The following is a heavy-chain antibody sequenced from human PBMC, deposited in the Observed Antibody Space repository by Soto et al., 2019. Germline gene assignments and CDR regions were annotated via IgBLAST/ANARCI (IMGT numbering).Heavy chain of an antibody. V-gene: IGHV3-23*01. CDR1: GFTFSSYA. CDR3: AIDLVVEYRDNRYYYYGMDV. CDR2: ISGSGGSA. J-gene: IGHJ6*02. D-gene: IGHD2-2*01. Sequence: PGGSLRLSCAASGFTFSSYAMSWVRQAPGKGLEWVSAISGSGGSAYYADSVKGRFTISRDNSKNTLYLQMNSLRAEDTAVYYFAIDLVVEYRDNRYYYYGMDVWGQGTTVTVSS.